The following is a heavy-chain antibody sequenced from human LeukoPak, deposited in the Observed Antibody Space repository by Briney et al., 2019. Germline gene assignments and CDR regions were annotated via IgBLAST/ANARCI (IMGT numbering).Heavy chain of an antibody. CDR2: IYSGGST. CDR3: ARVIEVGYCSGGSCYSRGTHYFDY. J-gene: IGHJ4*02. D-gene: IGHD2-15*01. Sequence: GGSLGLSCAASGFTVSSNYMSWVRQAPGKGLEWVSVIYSGGSTYYADSVKGRFTISRDNSKNTLYLQMNSLRAEDTAVYYCARVIEVGYCSGGSCYSRGTHYFDYWGQGTLVTVSS. V-gene: IGHV3-66*01. CDR1: GFTVSSNY.